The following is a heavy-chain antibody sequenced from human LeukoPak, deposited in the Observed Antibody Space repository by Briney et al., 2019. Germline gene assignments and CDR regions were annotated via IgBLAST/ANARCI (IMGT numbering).Heavy chain of an antibody. V-gene: IGHV4-34*01. Sequence: SETLSLTCAVYGGSFSGYYWSWIRRPPGKGLEWIGEINHSGSTNYNPSLESRVTISVDTSKNQFSLKLSSVTAADTAVYYCARVCGSYYYYYYYMDVWGKGTTVTVSS. CDR1: GGSFSGYY. CDR2: INHSGST. J-gene: IGHJ6*03. CDR3: ARVCGSYYYYYYYMDV. D-gene: IGHD1-26*01.